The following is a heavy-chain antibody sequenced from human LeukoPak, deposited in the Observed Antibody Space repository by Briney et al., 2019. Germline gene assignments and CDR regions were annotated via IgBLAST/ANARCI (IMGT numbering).Heavy chain of an antibody. CDR2: IYTSGST. CDR1: GGSISSYY. Sequence: SETQSLTCTVSGGSISSYYWSWIRQPAGNGLEWIGRIYTSGSTNDNPSLKSRVTMSVDTSKNQFSLKLSSVTAADTAVYYCARVGSGITGTEPGINYYYYYMDVWGKGTTVTVSS. J-gene: IGHJ6*03. CDR3: ARVGSGITGTEPGINYYYYYMDV. V-gene: IGHV4-4*07. D-gene: IGHD1-20*01.